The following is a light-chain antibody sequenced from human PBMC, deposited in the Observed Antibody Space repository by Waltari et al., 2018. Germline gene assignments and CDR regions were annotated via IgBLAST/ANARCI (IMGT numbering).Light chain of an antibody. CDR1: QGVSSW. Sequence: DIKMTQSPSSVSESVGDSVTTTCRASQGVSSWLGWYQLKPGKAPKLLIYAASTLQRGVPSRFSGRGYGTEFTLTITSLQPEDFALYFCQQSNSFPLTFGGGTKVEI. CDR2: AAS. J-gene: IGKJ4*01. V-gene: IGKV1-12*01. CDR3: QQSNSFPLT.